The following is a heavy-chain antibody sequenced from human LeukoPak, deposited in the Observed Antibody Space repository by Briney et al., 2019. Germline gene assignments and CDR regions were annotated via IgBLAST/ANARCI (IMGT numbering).Heavy chain of an antibody. Sequence: GSSVKVSCKASGGTFSSYAISCVRQAPGQRLEWMGGSIPIFGTSKYAQKVQGRVTMTTDKSTSTAYMELSSLRSEDTAVYYCASGALLYAIGDYTGYDAFDIWGQGTMVTVSS. J-gene: IGHJ3*02. V-gene: IGHV1-69*05. D-gene: IGHD2-8*01. CDR3: ASGALLYAIGDYTGYDAFDI. CDR1: GGTFSSYA. CDR2: SIPIFGTS.